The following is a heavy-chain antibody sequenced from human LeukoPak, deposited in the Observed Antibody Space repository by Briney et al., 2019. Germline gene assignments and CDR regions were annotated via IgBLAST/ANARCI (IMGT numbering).Heavy chain of an antibody. V-gene: IGHV1-46*01. CDR2: INPSGGST. D-gene: IGHD3-22*01. J-gene: IGHJ6*03. Sequence: ASVKVSCKASGYTFTSYYMHWVRQAPGQGLEWMGIINPSGGSTRYAQKFQGRVTMTTDTSTSTAYMELRSLRSDDTAVYYGASTYYYDSSCYYSGWGYYHYYYMDVWGKGTTVTVSS. CDR3: ASTYYYDSSCYYSGWGYYHYYYMDV. CDR1: GYTFTSYY.